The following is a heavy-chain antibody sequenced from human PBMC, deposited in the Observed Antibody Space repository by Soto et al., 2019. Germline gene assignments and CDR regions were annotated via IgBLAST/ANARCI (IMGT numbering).Heavy chain of an antibody. Sequence: QVQLQESGPGLVKPSGTLSLTCAVSGGSISSSNWWSWVRQPPGKGQEWIGEIYHSGSTNYNPSLKSRVTISVDKSKNQFSLKLSSVTAADTAVYYCARLNYYDSSGPKYDYWGQGTLVTVSS. CDR1: GGSISSSNW. V-gene: IGHV4-4*02. J-gene: IGHJ4*02. CDR2: IYHSGST. CDR3: ARLNYYDSSGPKYDY. D-gene: IGHD3-22*01.